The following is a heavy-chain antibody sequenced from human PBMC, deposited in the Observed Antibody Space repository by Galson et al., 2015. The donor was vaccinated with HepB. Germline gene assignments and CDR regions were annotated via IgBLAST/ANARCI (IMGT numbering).Heavy chain of an antibody. J-gene: IGHJ4*02. CDR1: RFTFSSFG. CDR2: ISSDGSNK. CDR3: AKDREWEIDN. V-gene: IGHV3-30*18. Sequence: SLRLSCAASRFTFSSFGMHWVRQAPGKGLEWVTFISSDGSNKYYTDSVKGRFTVSRDNSKNTLYLQMNSLRAEDTAVYYCAKDREWEIDNWGQGTLVTVSS. D-gene: IGHD1-26*01.